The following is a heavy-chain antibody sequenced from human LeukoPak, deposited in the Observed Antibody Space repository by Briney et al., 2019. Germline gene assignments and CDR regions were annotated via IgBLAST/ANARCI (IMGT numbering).Heavy chain of an antibody. CDR1: GFTFSDYA. J-gene: IGHJ4*02. V-gene: IGHV3-30-3*01. Sequence: GGSLRLSCAASGFTFSDYAMHWVRQAPGKGLEWVAVISKDGSDKYYPGSVRGRLTISRDNSKNTIYLQMDSLRAEDTAIYYCARDYWWNYDYWGQGTLVTVSS. D-gene: IGHD1-7*01. CDR3: ARDYWWNYDY. CDR2: ISKDGSDK.